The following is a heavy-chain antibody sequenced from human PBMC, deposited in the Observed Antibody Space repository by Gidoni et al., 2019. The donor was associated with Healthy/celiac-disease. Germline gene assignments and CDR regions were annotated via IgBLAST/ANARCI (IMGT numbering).Heavy chain of an antibody. CDR2: ISYDGSNK. CDR3: AREGWGSSWYKLYYYYGMDV. D-gene: IGHD6-13*01. Sequence: QVQLVESGGGVVQPGRSLRLSCAASGFTFSSYAMHCVRQAPGKGLEWVAVISYDGSNKYYADSVKGRFTISRDNSKNTLYLQMNSLRAEDTAVYYCAREGWGSSWYKLYYYYGMDVWGQGTTVTVSS. V-gene: IGHV3-30-3*01. J-gene: IGHJ6*02. CDR1: GFTFSSYA.